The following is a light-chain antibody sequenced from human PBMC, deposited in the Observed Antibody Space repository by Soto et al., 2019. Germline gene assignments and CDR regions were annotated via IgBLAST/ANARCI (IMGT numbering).Light chain of an antibody. CDR3: SSYRSRSTQV. J-gene: IGLJ1*01. CDR1: SSDVGGYNY. Sequence: QSALTQPASVSGSPGQSITISCTGTSSDVGGYNYVSWYQQLPGKAPKVMIYDVSSRPSGVSNRFSGSKSGNTASLTISGHQAEDEADYFCSSYRSRSTQVFGTGTKLTVL. CDR2: DVS. V-gene: IGLV2-14*01.